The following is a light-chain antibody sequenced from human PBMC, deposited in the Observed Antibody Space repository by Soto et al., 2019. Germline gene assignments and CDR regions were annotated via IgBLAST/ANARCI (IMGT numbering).Light chain of an antibody. CDR2: GTT. CDR1: QTVSGSY. J-gene: IGKJ4*01. CDR3: QQYGNSPPT. V-gene: IGKV3-20*01. Sequence: EIVLTQSPGTVSLSPGETASLSRRASQTVSGSYLAWYQQKPGQAPRLLIYGTTSRATGVPDRFSGGGSGTAFTLTISGLEPEDFALYHCQQYGNSPPTFGGGTKVEIK.